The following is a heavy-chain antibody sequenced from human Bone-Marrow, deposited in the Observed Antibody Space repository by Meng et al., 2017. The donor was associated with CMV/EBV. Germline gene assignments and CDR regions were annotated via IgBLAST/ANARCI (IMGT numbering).Heavy chain of an antibody. CDR3: ARDLMKPGIAVAGVSGFDY. CDR2: IWYDGSNK. V-gene: IGHV3-33*01. J-gene: IGHJ4*02. D-gene: IGHD6-19*01. Sequence: GESLKISCAASGFTFSSYGMHWVRQAPGKGLEWVAVIWYDGSNKYYADSVKGRFTISRDNSKNTLYLQMNSLRAEDTAVYYCARDLMKPGIAVAGVSGFDYWGQGTLVTVSS. CDR1: GFTFSSYG.